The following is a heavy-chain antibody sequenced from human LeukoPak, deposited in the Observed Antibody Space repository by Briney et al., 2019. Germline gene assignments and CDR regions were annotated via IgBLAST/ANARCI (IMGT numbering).Heavy chain of an antibody. CDR3: ARDKMQLGLDY. CDR2: IYYSGST. J-gene: IGHJ4*02. CDR1: GDSISSYY. V-gene: IGHV4-59*01. Sequence: SETLSLTCTVSGDSISSYYWSWIRQPPGKGLEWIGYIYYSGSTNYNPSLKSRVTISVDTSKNQFSLKLSSVTAADTAVYYCARDKMQLGLDYWGQGALVTVSS. D-gene: IGHD1-1*01.